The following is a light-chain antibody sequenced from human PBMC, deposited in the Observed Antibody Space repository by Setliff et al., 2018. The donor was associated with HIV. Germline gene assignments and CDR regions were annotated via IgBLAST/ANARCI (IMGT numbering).Light chain of an antibody. CDR1: GGNVGAYNY. CDR2: DVS. CDR3: CSYAGSYSFV. Sequence: QSALAQPPSVSGSLGQSVTISCTGTGGNVGAYNYVSRYQQHPGKAPKLLIYDVSKRPSGVPDRISGSKSGTTASLTISGLQGEDEADYHCCSYAGSYSFVFGTGTKVTVL. V-gene: IGLV2-11*01. J-gene: IGLJ1*01.